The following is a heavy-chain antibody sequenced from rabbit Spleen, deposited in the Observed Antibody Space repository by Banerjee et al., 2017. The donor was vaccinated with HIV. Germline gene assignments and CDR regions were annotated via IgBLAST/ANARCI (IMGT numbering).Heavy chain of an antibody. J-gene: IGHJ4*01. CDR3: ARDTYVGGRDYFPL. V-gene: IGHV1S45*01. Sequence: QEQLVESGGGLVQPEGSLTLTCKASGFSFSDRDVMCWVRQAPGKGLEWIACINAATAKPVYATWAKGRFTISKTSSTTVTLQMTSLTAADTATYFCARDTYVGGRDYFPLWGPGTLVTVS. CDR2: INAATAKP. D-gene: IGHD8-1*01. CDR1: GFSFSDRDV.